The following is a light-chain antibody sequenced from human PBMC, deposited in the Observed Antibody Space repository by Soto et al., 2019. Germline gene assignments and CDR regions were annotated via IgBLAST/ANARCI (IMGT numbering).Light chain of an antibody. Sequence: EIVLTQSPGTLSLSPGERATLSCRASQSVSSSYLAWYQQKPGQAPRLLIYGASSRATGIPDRFSGSGSGTDFTLTISRLEPEDFAVYYCKQYGSSPVTFGQGTKLEIK. CDR2: GAS. J-gene: IGKJ2*01. CDR1: QSVSSSY. CDR3: KQYGSSPVT. V-gene: IGKV3-20*01.